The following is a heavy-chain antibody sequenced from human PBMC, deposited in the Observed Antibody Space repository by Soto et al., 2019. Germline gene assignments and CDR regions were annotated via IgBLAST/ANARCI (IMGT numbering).Heavy chain of an antibody. CDR3: ARVVPGAEAWFGP. J-gene: IGHJ5*02. D-gene: IGHD2-2*01. Sequence: ASVKVSCKTSGYTFSNYGITWVRQAPGQPLEWLGWISLYSDGTNYAQKFQGRVSMTTHTYTTTAYMELRSLRSDDTAVYYCARVVPGAEAWFGPWGQGTLVTVSS. V-gene: IGHV1-18*01. CDR1: GYTFSNYG. CDR2: ISLYSDGT.